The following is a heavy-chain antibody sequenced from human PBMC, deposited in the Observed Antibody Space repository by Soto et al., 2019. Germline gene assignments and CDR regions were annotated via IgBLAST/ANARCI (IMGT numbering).Heavy chain of an antibody. D-gene: IGHD3-3*01. Sequence: GASVKVSCKASGYTFTSYGISWVRQAPGQGLEWMGWISANSGNTGYAQKFRGRVTMTRNTSISTAYMELSSLRSEDTAVYYCARAATDFWSGYYTEGDYYYYMDVWGKGTTVTVSS. CDR1: GYTFTSYG. V-gene: IGHV1-8*02. J-gene: IGHJ6*03. CDR2: ISANSGNT. CDR3: ARAATDFWSGYYTEGDYYYYMDV.